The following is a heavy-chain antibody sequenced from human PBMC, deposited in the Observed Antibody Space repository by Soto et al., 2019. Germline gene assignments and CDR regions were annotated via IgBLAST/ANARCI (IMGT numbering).Heavy chain of an antibody. V-gene: IGHV3-23*01. CDR3: AKEADGGSYFPTFGNHDAFDI. Sequence: EVQLLESGGGLVQPGGSLRLSCAASGFTFSSYAMSWVRQAPGKGLEWVSAISGSGGSTYYADSVKGRFTISRDNSKNTLYLQMNSLRAEDTAVYYCAKEADGGSYFPTFGNHDAFDIWGQGTMVTVSS. CDR1: GFTFSSYA. J-gene: IGHJ3*02. D-gene: IGHD1-26*01. CDR2: ISGSGGST.